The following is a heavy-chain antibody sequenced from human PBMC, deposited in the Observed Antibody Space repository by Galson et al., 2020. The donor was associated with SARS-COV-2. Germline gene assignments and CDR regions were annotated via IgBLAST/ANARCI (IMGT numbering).Heavy chain of an antibody. CDR3: AKDASSSWYYFDF. V-gene: IGHV3-43D*04. CDR1: GFTFHDYA. D-gene: IGHD6-13*01. Sequence: GESLKISCAASGFTFHDYAMHWVRQAPGKGLEWVSLINGDGDSTYYADSVKGRFTISRDNSKNSLYLQMNSLRAEDTALYYCAKDASSSWYYFDFWGQGTLVTVSS. J-gene: IGHJ4*02. CDR2: INGDGDST.